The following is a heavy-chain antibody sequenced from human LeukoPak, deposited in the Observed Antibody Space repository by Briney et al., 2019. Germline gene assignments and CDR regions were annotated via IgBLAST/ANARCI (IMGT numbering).Heavy chain of an antibody. Sequence: SETLSLTCTVSGYSISSGYYWGWIRQPPGKGLEWIGSIYYSGSTYYNPSLKSRVTISVDTSKNQFSLKLSSVTAADTAVYYCASKGGDYSNYEDYYYYYHMDVWGKGTTVTVSS. CDR3: ASKGGDYSNYEDYYYYYHMDV. D-gene: IGHD4-11*01. CDR1: GYSISSGYY. J-gene: IGHJ6*03. V-gene: IGHV4-38-2*02. CDR2: IYYSGST.